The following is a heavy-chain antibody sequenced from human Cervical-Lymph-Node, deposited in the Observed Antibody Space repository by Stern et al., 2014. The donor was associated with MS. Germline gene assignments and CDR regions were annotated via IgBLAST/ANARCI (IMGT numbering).Heavy chain of an antibody. Sequence: VQLVQSGAEARAPGASMKVSCKASGYIFTDYYLHWVRQAPGQGLEWLGWINPNSGGTNYAQNFQGRVTMTRDTSIGTAYMELRWLGSADTAVYYCARGSGTAYDLRGDYWGQGTLVTVSS. CDR3: ARGSGTAYDLRGDY. J-gene: IGHJ4*01. CDR1: GYIFTDYY. D-gene: IGHD3-3*01. V-gene: IGHV1-2*02. CDR2: INPNSGGT.